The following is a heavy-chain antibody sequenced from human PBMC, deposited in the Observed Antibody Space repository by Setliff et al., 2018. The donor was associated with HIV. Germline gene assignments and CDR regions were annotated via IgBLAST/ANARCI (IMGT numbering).Heavy chain of an antibody. J-gene: IGHJ3*01. CDR3: ARQDHSSVNTGSLYAFDV. Sequence: ASVKVSCKASGYTFTAYYIHWVRQAPGHELQLMGRIEPSSGGTNYIQKFQGGVTITRDTSIYTVYMELTGLTSDDTAVYYCARQDHSSVNTGSLYAFDVWGQGTMVT. D-gene: IGHD2-8*02. V-gene: IGHV1-2*06. CDR1: GYTFTAYY. CDR2: IEPSSGGT.